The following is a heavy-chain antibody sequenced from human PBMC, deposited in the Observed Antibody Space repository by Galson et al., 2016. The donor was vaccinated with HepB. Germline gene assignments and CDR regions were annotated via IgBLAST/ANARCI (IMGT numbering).Heavy chain of an antibody. Sequence: QSGAEVTKPGESLKISCQASGYSFTTYWINWVRQMPGKGLEWMGIIYPGDSDTRYSPSFQGQVTISADKSISTAYLQWSSLKASDTAIYYCAKSGGGHFYDMDVWGQGTTVIVSS. CDR1: GYSFTTYW. CDR2: IYPGDSDT. J-gene: IGHJ6*02. D-gene: IGHD3-10*01. V-gene: IGHV5-51*01. CDR3: AKSGGGHFYDMDV.